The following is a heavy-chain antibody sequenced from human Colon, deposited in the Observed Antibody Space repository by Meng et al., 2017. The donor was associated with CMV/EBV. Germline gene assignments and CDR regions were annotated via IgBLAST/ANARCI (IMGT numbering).Heavy chain of an antibody. V-gene: IGHV3-66*01. D-gene: IGHD6-19*01. CDR2: IYSDGKT. Sequence: VRLVEAGGTLVQPGGSLRLSCAAPGLTVSSNYMSWVRQAPGKGLEWVSLIYSDGKTYYADSVKGRFTISRDNSKNTLYLQMNSLRDEDTAVYYCAREGYSNGWCYLDYWGQGTLVTVSS. CDR1: GLTVSSNY. CDR3: AREGYSNGWCYLDY. J-gene: IGHJ4*02.